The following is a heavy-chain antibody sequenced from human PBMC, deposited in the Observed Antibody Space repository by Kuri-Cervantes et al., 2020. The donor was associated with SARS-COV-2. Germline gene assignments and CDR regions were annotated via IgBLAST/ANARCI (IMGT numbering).Heavy chain of an antibody. V-gene: IGHV3-47*02. CDR3: ARDLLTQGWFDP. J-gene: IGHJ5*02. D-gene: IGHD1-26*01. CDR2: IGTGGDT. Sequence: GESLKISCAASGFAFSSYVLHWVRRAPGKGPEWVSAIGTGGDTYYADSVMGRFTISRDNSKNTLYLQMNSLRAADTAVYYCARDLLTQGWFDPWGQGTLVTVSS. CDR1: GFAFSSYV.